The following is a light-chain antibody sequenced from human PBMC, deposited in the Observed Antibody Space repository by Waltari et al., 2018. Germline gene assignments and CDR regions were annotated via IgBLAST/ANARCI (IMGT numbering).Light chain of an antibody. CDR2: HAS. V-gene: IGKV3-20*01. Sequence: EIVLTQSPGPLSLSPGERATLSCRASQGVGKYLAWYQQRPCQAPRLLLYHASIRATGIPDRFSGSGYGTDFSLTISRLEPEDFAVYYCQKYDFLPATFGQGTTVEIK. J-gene: IGKJ1*01. CDR1: QGVGKY. CDR3: QKYDFLPAT.